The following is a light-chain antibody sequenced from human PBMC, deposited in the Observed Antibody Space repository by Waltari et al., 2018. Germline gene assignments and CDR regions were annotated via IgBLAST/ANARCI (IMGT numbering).Light chain of an antibody. CDR3: QQLNSYPLT. CDR1: QGISSY. CDR2: GVS. Sequence: DIQLTQSPSFLSASVGDRVTITCRASQGISSYFAWYQQKPGKAPYLLISGVSTLHSVVPSRFSGSGSGTEFTLTISSLQPEDLATYYCQQLNSYPLTFGGGIRVEIK. V-gene: IGKV1-9*01. J-gene: IGKJ4*01.